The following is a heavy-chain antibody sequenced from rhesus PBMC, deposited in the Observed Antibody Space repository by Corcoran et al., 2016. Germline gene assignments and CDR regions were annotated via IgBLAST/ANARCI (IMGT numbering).Heavy chain of an antibody. D-gene: IGHD1-44*01. CDR2: ITYMGSP. CDR3: ARGCIVGTRRGRYFDY. Sequence: QVQLQESGPGLVKPSETLSLTCAVSGGSISSGYYYWSWIRQPPGKGLAWIGYITYMGSPSYNPSLKCRGTISRDTSKYQCSLKLSSVTAADTAVYYCARGCIVGTRRGRYFDYWGQGVPVTVSS. CDR1: GGSISSGYYY. J-gene: IGHJ4*01. V-gene: IGHV4-122*02.